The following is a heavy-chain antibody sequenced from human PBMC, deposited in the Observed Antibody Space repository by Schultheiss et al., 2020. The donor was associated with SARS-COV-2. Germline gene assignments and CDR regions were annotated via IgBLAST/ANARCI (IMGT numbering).Heavy chain of an antibody. J-gene: IGHJ4*02. D-gene: IGHD3-22*01. Sequence: GESLKISCAASGFTASSNYMSWVRQAPGKGLEWVSSISSSSSYIYYADSVKGRFTISRDNAKNSLYLQMNSLRAEDTAVYYCAKEGSGYYYDYWGQGTLVTVSS. CDR1: GFTASSNY. CDR2: ISSSSSYI. CDR3: AKEGSGYYYDY. V-gene: IGHV3-21*04.